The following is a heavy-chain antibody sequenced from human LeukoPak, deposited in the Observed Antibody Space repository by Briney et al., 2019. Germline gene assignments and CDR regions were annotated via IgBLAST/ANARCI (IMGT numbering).Heavy chain of an antibody. V-gene: IGHV4-39*07. CDR2: IYYSGST. CDR1: GGSISSSSYN. D-gene: IGHD6-19*01. J-gene: IGHJ2*01. CDR3: ARSPRPAVSVAGIGYHTNPKRYWYFDL. Sequence: PSETLSLTCTVSGGSISSSSYNWVWIRQPPGKGLEWIGSIYYSGSTFYNPSLKSRVTISVDTSTNQFSLKLSSVTAADTAMFYCARSPRPAVSVAGIGYHTNPKRYWYFDLWGRGTLVTVSS.